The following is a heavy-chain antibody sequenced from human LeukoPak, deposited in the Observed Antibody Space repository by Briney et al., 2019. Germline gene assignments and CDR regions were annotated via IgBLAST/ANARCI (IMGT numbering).Heavy chain of an antibody. J-gene: IGHJ4*02. CDR1: GFTFDDYA. V-gene: IGHV3-9*01. CDR3: AKDMSSGWYGDFDH. Sequence: GGSLRLSRAASGFTFDDYAMHWVRQAPGKGLEWVSGISWNSGSIGYADSVKGRFTISRDNAKNSLYLQMNSLRTEDTALYYCAKDMSSGWYGDFDHWGRGTLVTVSS. CDR2: ISWNSGSI. D-gene: IGHD6-19*01.